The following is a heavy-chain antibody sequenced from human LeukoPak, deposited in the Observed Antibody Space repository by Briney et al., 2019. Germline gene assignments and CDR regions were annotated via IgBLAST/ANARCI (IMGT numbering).Heavy chain of an antibody. J-gene: IGHJ4*02. CDR1: GFTFSSYW. Sequence: PGGSLRLSCGASGFTFSSYWMSWVRQPPGKGLEWIGEIYHSGSTNYNPSLKSRVTISVDKSKNQFSLKLSSVTAADTAVYYCARDWGESGSYIFDYWGQGTLVTVSS. CDR2: IYHSGST. D-gene: IGHD1-26*01. V-gene: IGHV4-4*02. CDR3: ARDWGESGSYIFDY.